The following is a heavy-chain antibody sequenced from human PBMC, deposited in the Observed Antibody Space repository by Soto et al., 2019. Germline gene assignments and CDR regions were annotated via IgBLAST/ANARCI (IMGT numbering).Heavy chain of an antibody. CDR2: MNPNSGNT. CDR1: GYTFTSYD. J-gene: IGHJ3*02. Sequence: GASVKVSCKASGYTFTSYDINWVRQATGQGLEWMGWMNPNSGNTGYAQKFQGRVTMTRNTSISTAYMELSSLRSEDTAVYYCARTRPTYYDFWSGYSTRTAFDIWGQGTMVTVSS. V-gene: IGHV1-8*01. CDR3: ARTRPTYYDFWSGYSTRTAFDI. D-gene: IGHD3-3*01.